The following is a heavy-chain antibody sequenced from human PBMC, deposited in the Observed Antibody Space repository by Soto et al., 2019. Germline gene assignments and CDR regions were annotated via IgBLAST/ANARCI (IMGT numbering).Heavy chain of an antibody. Sequence: GESLKISCKGSGYSFTSYWISWVRQMPGKGLEWMGRIDPSDSYTNYSPSFQGHVTISADKSISTAYLQWSSLKASDTAMYYCARVDTAMVNGWYHYGMAVWGQGTTVTVSS. V-gene: IGHV5-10-1*01. J-gene: IGHJ6*02. D-gene: IGHD5-18*01. CDR1: GYSFTSYW. CDR3: ARVDTAMVNGWYHYGMAV. CDR2: IDPSDSYT.